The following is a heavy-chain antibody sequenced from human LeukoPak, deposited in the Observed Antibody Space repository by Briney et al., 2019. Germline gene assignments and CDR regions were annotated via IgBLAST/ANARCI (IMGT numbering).Heavy chain of an antibody. J-gene: IGHJ4*02. V-gene: IGHV3-48*03. D-gene: IGHD6-25*01. Sequence: GGSLRLSCAAAGFSFNSYEINWVRQAPGKGLEWVSYISSGGITIFYADSVKGRFTISRDNAKNSLYLQMNSLRAEDTAVYYCARVSYSGGVYWGQGTLVTVSS. CDR3: ARVSYSGGVY. CDR2: ISSGGITI. CDR1: GFSFNSYE.